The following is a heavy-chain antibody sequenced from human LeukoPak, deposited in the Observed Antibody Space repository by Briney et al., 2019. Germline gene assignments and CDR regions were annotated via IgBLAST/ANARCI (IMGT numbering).Heavy chain of an antibody. CDR2: TYYRSKWYN. J-gene: IGHJ3*02. V-gene: IGHV6-1*01. D-gene: IGHD3-22*01. CDR3: ARGRDYYDSSGYYYGYAFDI. Sequence: SQTLSLTCAISGDSVSSNSAAWNWIRQSPSRGLEWLGRTYYRSKWYNDYAVSVKSRITINPDTSKNQFSLQLNSVTPEDTAVYYCARGRDYYDSSGYYYGYAFDIWGQGTMVTVSS. CDR1: GDSVSSNSAA.